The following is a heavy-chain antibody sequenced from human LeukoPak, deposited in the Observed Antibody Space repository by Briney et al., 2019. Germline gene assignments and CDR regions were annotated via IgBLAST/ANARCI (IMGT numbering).Heavy chain of an antibody. CDR3: ARDTRGLRWFDY. CDR2: IYGSGST. Sequence: SETLSLTCTVSGASITSYYWRWIRQPPGKGLEWIGYIYGSGSTNYNPSLRSRVTISLDTSKTQFWLSLSSVTAADTAMYYCARDTRGLRWFDYWGQGTLVTVSS. J-gene: IGHJ4*02. V-gene: IGHV4-59*01. D-gene: IGHD4-23*01. CDR1: GASITSYY.